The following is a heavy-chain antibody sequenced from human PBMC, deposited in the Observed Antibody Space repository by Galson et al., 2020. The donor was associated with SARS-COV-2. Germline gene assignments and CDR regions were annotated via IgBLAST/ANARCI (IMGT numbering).Heavy chain of an antibody. V-gene: IGHV3-33*06. D-gene: IGHD4-4*01. Sequence: GESLKISCAASGFTFSSYGMHWVRQAPGKGLEWVAVIWYDGSNKYYADSVKGRFTISRDNSKNTLYLQMNSLRAEDTAVYYCAKERTNDYNDDWFDPWGQGTLVTVSS. J-gene: IGHJ5*02. CDR2: IWYDGSNK. CDR3: AKERTNDYNDDWFDP. CDR1: GFTFSSYG.